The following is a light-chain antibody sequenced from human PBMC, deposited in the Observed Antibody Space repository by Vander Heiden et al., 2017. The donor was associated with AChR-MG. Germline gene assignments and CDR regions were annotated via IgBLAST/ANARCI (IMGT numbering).Light chain of an antibody. J-gene: IGKJ1*01. V-gene: IGKV1-8*01. CDR3: QQYYSYLGT. Sequence: AIRMTQSPSSFSASTGDRVTITCRASQGISSYLAWYQQKPGKAPKLLIYAASTLQSGVPSRFSGSGSGTDFTLTISCLQYEDFATYYCQQYYSYLGTFGQGTKVEIK. CDR1: QGISSY. CDR2: AAS.